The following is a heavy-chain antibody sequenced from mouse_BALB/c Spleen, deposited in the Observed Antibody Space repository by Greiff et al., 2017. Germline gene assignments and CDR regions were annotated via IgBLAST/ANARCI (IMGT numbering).Heavy chain of an antibody. D-gene: IGHD2-10*02. V-gene: IGHV5-4*02. CDR3: AKDRMNDGYYAMDY. CDR1: GFTFSDYY. J-gene: IGHJ4*01. CDR2: ISDGGNYT. Sequence: EVMLVESGGGLVKPGGSLKLSCAAPGFTFSDYYMYRVRQTPEKRLEWVAIISDGGNYTYYPDSVKGRFTISRDNAKNNLYLQMNSLKHEYTAMYSGAKDRMNDGYYAMDYWGQGTSVTVSS.